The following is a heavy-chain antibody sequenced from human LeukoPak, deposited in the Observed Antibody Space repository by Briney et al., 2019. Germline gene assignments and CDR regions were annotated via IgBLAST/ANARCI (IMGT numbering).Heavy chain of an antibody. D-gene: IGHD3-22*01. V-gene: IGHV3-11*01. CDR1: GFTFSDYY. CDR2: ISSSGSTI. J-gene: IGHJ4*02. Sequence: PGGSLRLSCAASGFTFSDYYMSWIRQAPGKGLEWVSYISSSGSTIYYADSVKGRFTISRDNAKNSLYLQMNSLRAEDTAVYYCARDYYDSSAPRFDYWGQGTLVTVSS. CDR3: ARDYYDSSAPRFDY.